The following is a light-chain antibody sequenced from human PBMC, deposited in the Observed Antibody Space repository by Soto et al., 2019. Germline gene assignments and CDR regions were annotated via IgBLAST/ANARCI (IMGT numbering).Light chain of an antibody. Sequence: DIQMTQSPSTLSASVGDRVTITCRASQSISSWLAWYQQKPGKAPKLLIYQASNLESGVPSRFSGSGSGTEFTLTISRLQPDDFATYYCQQYDTYPITFGPGTKVDIK. V-gene: IGKV1-5*03. CDR3: QQYDTYPIT. J-gene: IGKJ3*01. CDR2: QAS. CDR1: QSISSW.